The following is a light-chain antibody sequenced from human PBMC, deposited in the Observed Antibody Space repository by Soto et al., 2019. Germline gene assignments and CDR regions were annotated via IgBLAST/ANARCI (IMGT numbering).Light chain of an antibody. J-gene: IGKJ1*01. CDR1: QNILYKSKNKNY. Sequence: DIVMTQSPDSLGMSLGERATINCKSSQNILYKSKNKNYLAWYQQKPGQPPRLLIYGASSRATGTPDRFSGGGSGTDFSLTISRLDPEDFAVYYCQQYSSSPRTFGPGTKVDIK. V-gene: IGKV4-1*01. CDR2: GAS. CDR3: QQYSSSPRT.